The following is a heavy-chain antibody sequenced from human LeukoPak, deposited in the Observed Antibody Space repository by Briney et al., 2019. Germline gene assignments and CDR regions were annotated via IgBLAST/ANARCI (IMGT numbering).Heavy chain of an antibody. V-gene: IGHV2-5*02. Sequence: ESGPTLVKPTQTLTLTCAFSGFSVRTRGVGVAWIRQSPGKPLEWLAVIYWDEDKRYNPSLKSRLTMTKDTSKNQVVLTMTNMDPVDTATYYCAHRIWGNWGSPFDYWGQGTLVTVSS. CDR2: IYWDEDK. CDR1: GFSVRTRGVG. J-gene: IGHJ4*02. CDR3: AHRIWGNWGSPFDY. D-gene: IGHD7-27*01.